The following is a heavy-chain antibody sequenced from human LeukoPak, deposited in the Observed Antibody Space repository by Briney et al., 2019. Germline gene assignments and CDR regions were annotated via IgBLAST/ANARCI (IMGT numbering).Heavy chain of an antibody. CDR1: GYTFTSYA. CDR3: ARNVDTSIVTLWYFDY. J-gene: IGHJ4*02. CDR2: ISGYNGNT. Sequence: ASVKVSCKASGYTFTSYAIGWVRQAPGQGLEWMGWISGYNGNTNYAQKLQGRVTLTTDTSTSTAYMELRSLRSDDAAIYYCARNVDTSIVTLWYFDYWGQGTLVTVSS. V-gene: IGHV1-18*04. D-gene: IGHD5-18*01.